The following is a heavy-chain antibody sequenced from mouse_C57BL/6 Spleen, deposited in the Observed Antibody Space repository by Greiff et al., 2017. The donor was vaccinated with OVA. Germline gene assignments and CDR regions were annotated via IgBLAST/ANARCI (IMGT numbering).Heavy chain of an antibody. J-gene: IGHJ3*01. CDR1: GYTFTSYW. D-gene: IGHD2-4*01. Sequence: VQLQQPGAELVKPGASVKLSCKASGYTFTSYWMHWVKQRPGHGLEWIGMIHPNSGSSNYNEKFKSKATLTVDKSSTTAYMQLSSLTSEDSAVYYCARDYDYAFAYWGQGTLVTVSA. CDR2: IHPNSGSS. V-gene: IGHV1-64*01. CDR3: ARDYDYAFAY.